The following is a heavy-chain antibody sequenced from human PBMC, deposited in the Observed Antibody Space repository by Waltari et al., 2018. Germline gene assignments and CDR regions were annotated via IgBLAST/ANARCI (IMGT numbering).Heavy chain of an antibody. J-gene: IGHJ6*02. CDR2: IDLTGYS. D-gene: IGHD3-10*01. CDR3: ARGENGYYYGSGKNYAMDV. V-gene: IGHV4-34*01. Sequence: QVQLRQWGAGLLRPSETLSLNCAVDGGSFSGYYWTWIRQSRGKGLEWVGEIDLTGYSKYNSALESRVTLSADMSKRQVSLTMNFVTAADSAVYFCARGENGYYYGSGKNYAMDVWGQGTPVTVSS. CDR1: GGSFSGYY.